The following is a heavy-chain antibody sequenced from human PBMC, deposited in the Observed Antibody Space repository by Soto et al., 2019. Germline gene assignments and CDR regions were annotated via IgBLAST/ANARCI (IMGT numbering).Heavy chain of an antibody. Sequence: PSETLSLTCAVSGGSISSGGYSWSWIRQPPGKGLEWIGYIYHSGSTYYNPSLKSRVTISVDRSKNQFSLKLSSVTAADTAVYYCAREARRYDILTGYYYYYGMDVWGQGTTVTVSS. J-gene: IGHJ6*02. D-gene: IGHD3-9*01. V-gene: IGHV4-30-2*01. CDR3: AREARRYDILTGYYYYYGMDV. CDR2: IYHSGST. CDR1: GGSISSGGYS.